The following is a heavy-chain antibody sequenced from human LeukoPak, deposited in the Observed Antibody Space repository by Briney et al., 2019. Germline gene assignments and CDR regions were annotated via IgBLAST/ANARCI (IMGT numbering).Heavy chain of an antibody. D-gene: IGHD6-13*01. CDR1: GFTFSNFV. Sequence: GGSLRLSCSASGFTFSNFVMSWVRQAPGKGLEWVSAISGSGGSTYYADSVKGRFTISRDNSKNMLYQQMNSLRAEDTALYYCAKVLGSSWYPFDCWGQGTLVTVSS. V-gene: IGHV3-23*01. J-gene: IGHJ4*02. CDR2: ISGSGGST. CDR3: AKVLGSSWYPFDC.